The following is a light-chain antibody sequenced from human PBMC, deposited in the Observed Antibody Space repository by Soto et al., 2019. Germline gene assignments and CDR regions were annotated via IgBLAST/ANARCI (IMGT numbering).Light chain of an antibody. CDR1: SSDVGGYNY. Sequence: QSVLTQPASVSGSPGQSITISCTGTSSDVGGYNYVSWYQKHPGKAPKLMIYEVSNRPSGVSNRFSGSKSGNTASLTISGLQAEDEADYYCSSYTTISTLEVFGGGTKLTVL. CDR2: EVS. CDR3: SSYTTISTLEV. V-gene: IGLV2-14*01. J-gene: IGLJ3*02.